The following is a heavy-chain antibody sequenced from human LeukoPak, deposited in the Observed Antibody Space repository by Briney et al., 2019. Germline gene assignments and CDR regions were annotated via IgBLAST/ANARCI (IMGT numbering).Heavy chain of an antibody. CDR3: ARIVGDGYSDY. CDR1: GFSLSTSGMR. Sequence: ESGSTLVNPTQTLTLTCTFSGFSLSTSGMRVSWIRQPPGKALEWLARIDWDDDKFYSTSLKTRLTIPKDTSKNQVVLTMTNMDPVDTATYYCARIVGDGYSDYWGQGTLVTVSS. D-gene: IGHD5-24*01. V-gene: IGHV2-70*04. CDR2: IDWDDDK. J-gene: IGHJ4*02.